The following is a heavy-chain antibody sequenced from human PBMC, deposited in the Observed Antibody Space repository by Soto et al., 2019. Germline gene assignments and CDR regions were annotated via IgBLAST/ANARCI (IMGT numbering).Heavy chain of an antibody. Sequence: GGSLRLSCAASGFTFDDYAMHWVRQAPGKGLEWVSGISWNSDFIAYADSVKGRFTVSRDNANNSLSLQMNSLRAEDTAMYYCLRSNRGRSRIDYWGPGSLVNVVS. CDR3: LRSNRGRSRIDY. J-gene: IGHJ4*02. V-gene: IGHV3-9*01. D-gene: IGHD6-19*01. CDR2: ISWNSDFI. CDR1: GFTFDDYA.